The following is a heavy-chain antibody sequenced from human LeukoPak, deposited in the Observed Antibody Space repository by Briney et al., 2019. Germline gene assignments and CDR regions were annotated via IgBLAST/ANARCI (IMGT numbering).Heavy chain of an antibody. V-gene: IGHV3-30-3*01. CDR2: ISYDGSNK. Sequence: GRSLRLSCAASGFTFSSNSMHWVRQAPGKGLEWVAVISYDGSNKYYADSVKGRFTISRDNSKNTLYLEMNSLRAEDTAVYYCARSDDILTGYYFYFDYWGQGTLVTVSS. CDR3: ARSDDILTGYYFYFDY. CDR1: GFTFSSNS. D-gene: IGHD3-9*01. J-gene: IGHJ4*02.